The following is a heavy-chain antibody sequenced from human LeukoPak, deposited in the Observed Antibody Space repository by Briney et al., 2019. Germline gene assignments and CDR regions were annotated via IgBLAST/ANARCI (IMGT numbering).Heavy chain of an antibody. CDR2: IYHSGST. J-gene: IGHJ3*02. CDR1: GGSISNYY. V-gene: IGHV4-59*12. Sequence: SETLSLTCTVSGGSISNYYWSWIRQPPGKGLEWIGYIYHSGSTYYNPSLKSRVTISVDRSKNQFSLKLSSVTAADTAVYYCARDRDPSYDFWSGYYRSDAFDIWGQGTMVTVSS. CDR3: ARDRDPSYDFWSGYYRSDAFDI. D-gene: IGHD3-3*01.